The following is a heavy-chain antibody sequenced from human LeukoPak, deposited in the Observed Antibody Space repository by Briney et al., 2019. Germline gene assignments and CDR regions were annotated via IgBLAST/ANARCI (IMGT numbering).Heavy chain of an antibody. CDR2: ISGSGGST. Sequence: GGSLRLSCAASGFTFSSYATSWVRQAPGKGLEWVSAISGSGGSTYYADSVKGRFTISRDNSKNTLYLQMNSLRAEDTAVYYCAKDFGGSGDFWSGYYDYYHYGMDVWGQGTTVTISS. CDR3: AKDFGGSGDFWSGYYDYYHYGMDV. V-gene: IGHV3-23*01. CDR1: GFTFSSYA. D-gene: IGHD3-3*01. J-gene: IGHJ6*02.